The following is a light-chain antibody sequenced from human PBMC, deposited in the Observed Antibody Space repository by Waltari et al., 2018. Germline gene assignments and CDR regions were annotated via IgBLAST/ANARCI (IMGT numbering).Light chain of an antibody. Sequence: DIVMTQSPDSLAVSLGERATINCKSSRSFFYSPNNKNYLSWYQQKPGQPPKLLIYWTSTRESSVPDRYSGRGTRTGFTLTLASLQADDVALYYCQLYYGSPFTFGGRTKVEIK. CDR1: RSFFYSPNNKNY. V-gene: IGKV4-1*01. J-gene: IGKJ4*01. CDR2: WTS. CDR3: QLYYGSPFT.